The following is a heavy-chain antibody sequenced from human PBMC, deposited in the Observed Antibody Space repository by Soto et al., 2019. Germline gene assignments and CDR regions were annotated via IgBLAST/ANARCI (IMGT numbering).Heavy chain of an antibody. CDR3: ARELDY. CDR1: GDSITGGYY. V-gene: IGHV4-31*03. Sequence: QVQLQESGPGLVKPSQTLSLPCTVSGDSITGGYYWSWIRQNPGNGLEWIGYIYDSVTTYYNPSLKSRVIMSVDTSKNQCSLKLTSVTSADTAVYYCARELDYSGPGVLVTGSS. J-gene: IGHJ4*02. CDR2: IYDSVTT.